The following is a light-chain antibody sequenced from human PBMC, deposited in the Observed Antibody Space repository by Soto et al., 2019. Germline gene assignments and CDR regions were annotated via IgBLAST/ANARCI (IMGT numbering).Light chain of an antibody. J-gene: IGLJ1*01. V-gene: IGLV1-40*01. CDR2: GHN. CDR1: YSNIGAGYE. CDR3: KSYAGSNTYV. Sequence: QSVLTQPPSVSGAPGQRVTISCTGSYSNIGAGYEVHWYQQIPGTAPKLLISGHNNRPSGVPDRFFGSKSGTSASLTIIGLQAEDEADYFCKSYAGSNTYVFGSGTKLTVL.